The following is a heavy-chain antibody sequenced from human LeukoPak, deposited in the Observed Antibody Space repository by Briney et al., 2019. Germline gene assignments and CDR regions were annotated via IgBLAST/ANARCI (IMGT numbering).Heavy chain of an antibody. V-gene: IGHV3-9*01. CDR2: IGWNSGGI. Sequence: GGSLRLSCAASGFTFDDYAMHWVRQAPGKGLEWVSGIGWNSGGIVYADSVKGRFTISRDNAKKSLYLQMNSLGAEDTALYYCVKVTAAGFVDHWGQGTLVIVSS. J-gene: IGHJ4*02. CDR3: VKVTAAGFVDH. D-gene: IGHD6-13*01. CDR1: GFTFDDYA.